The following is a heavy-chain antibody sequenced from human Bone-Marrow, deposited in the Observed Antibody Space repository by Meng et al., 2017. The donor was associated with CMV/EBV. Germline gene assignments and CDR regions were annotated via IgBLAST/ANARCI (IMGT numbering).Heavy chain of an antibody. Sequence: SETLSLTCTVSGASISSSSYYWGWIRQPPGKGLEWIGNIYYSGSTYYNPSLKSRVTISMDTSKNQFSLKLNSVTAADTAIYYCAREVQSFDWFDPWGQGALVTVSS. V-gene: IGHV4-39*01. CDR2: IYYSGST. J-gene: IGHJ5*02. CDR3: AREVQSFDWFDP. D-gene: IGHD3-10*01. CDR1: GASISSSSYY.